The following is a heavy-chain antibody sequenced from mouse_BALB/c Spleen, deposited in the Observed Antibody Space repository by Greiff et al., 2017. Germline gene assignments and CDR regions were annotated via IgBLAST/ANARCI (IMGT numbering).Heavy chain of an antibody. Sequence: QVHVKQSGAELAKPGASVKMSCKASGYTFTSYWMHWVKQRPGQGLEWIGYINPSTGYTEYNQKFKDKATLTADKSSSTAYMQLSSLTSEDSAVYYCARKVHWYFDVWGAGTTVTVSS. V-gene: IGHV1-7*01. CDR3: ARKVHWYFDV. CDR2: INPSTGYT. D-gene: IGHD2-14*01. J-gene: IGHJ1*01. CDR1: GYTFTSYW.